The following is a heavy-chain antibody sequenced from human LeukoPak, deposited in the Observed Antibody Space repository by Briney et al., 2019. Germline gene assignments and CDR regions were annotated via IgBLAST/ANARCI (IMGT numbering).Heavy chain of an antibody. CDR3: ARESTIVVVPAAIGY. D-gene: IGHD2-2*01. Sequence: GGSLRLSCAASGFIFSSYTFNWVRQAPGKGLVWVSRINSDGSSTSYADSVKGRFTISRDNAKNTLYLQMNSLRAEDTAVYYCARESTIVVVPAAIGYWGQGTLVTVSS. CDR2: INSDGSST. V-gene: IGHV3-74*01. CDR1: GFIFSSYT. J-gene: IGHJ4*02.